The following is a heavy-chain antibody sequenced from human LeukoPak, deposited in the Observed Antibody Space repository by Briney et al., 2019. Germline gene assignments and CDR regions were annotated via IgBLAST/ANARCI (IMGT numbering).Heavy chain of an antibody. J-gene: IGHJ6*03. D-gene: IGHD5-18*01. Sequence: ASVKDSCKASGYTFTSYYMHWVRQAPGQGLEGMGIINPSGGSTSYAQKFQGRVTMTRDTSTSTVYMELSSLRSEDTAVYYCARGPINSSGYYYMDVWGKGTTVTVSS. V-gene: IGHV1-46*03. CDR3: ARGPINSSGYYYMDV. CDR1: GYTFTSYY. CDR2: INPSGGST.